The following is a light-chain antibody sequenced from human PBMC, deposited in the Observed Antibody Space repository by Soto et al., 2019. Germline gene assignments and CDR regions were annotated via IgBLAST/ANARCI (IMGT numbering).Light chain of an antibody. Sequence: EIVLTQSPATLSLSPWERATLSCRSSQSVSRYLAWYQQKPGQAPRLLIYDASNRATGIPARFSGSGSGTDFTLTISSLEPEDLAVYYCQQRSNWPPITFGQGTRLEIK. J-gene: IGKJ5*01. CDR3: QQRSNWPPIT. CDR2: DAS. V-gene: IGKV3-11*01. CDR1: QSVSRY.